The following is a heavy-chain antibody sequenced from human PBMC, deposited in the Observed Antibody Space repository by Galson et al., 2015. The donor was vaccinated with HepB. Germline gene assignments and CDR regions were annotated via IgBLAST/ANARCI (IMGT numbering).Heavy chain of an antibody. V-gene: IGHV3-20*04. CDR3: VRAGDSSGWDFEF. Sequence: SLRLSCAASGFTLDDYGMSWVRQAPGKGLEWVAGSNWNGGNTGYADSVQGRFTISRDDAKNSLYLQMNSLRAEDTALYYCVRAGDSSGWDFEFWGQGTLVTVSS. CDR1: GFTLDDYG. D-gene: IGHD6-19*01. J-gene: IGHJ4*02. CDR2: SNWNGGNT.